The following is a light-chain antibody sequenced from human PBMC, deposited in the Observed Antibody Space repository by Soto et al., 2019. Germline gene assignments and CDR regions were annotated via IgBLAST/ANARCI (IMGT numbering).Light chain of an antibody. CDR1: NIGSKS. CDR2: YDS. J-gene: IGLJ1*01. V-gene: IGLV3-21*04. CDR3: QVWDSSSDHLYV. Sequence: YELTQPPSVSVAPGKTARITCGGNNIGSKSVHWYQQKPGQAPVLVIYYDSDRPSGIPERFSGSNSGNTATLTISRVEAGDEADYYCQVWDSSSDHLYVFGTGTMLTVL.